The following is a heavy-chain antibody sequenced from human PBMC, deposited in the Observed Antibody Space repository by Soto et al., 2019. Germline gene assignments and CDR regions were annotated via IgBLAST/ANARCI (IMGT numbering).Heavy chain of an antibody. CDR3: ASGVPDYYGSGSYYSTHYYYGMDV. V-gene: IGHV1-18*01. CDR1: GYTFTSYG. D-gene: IGHD3-10*01. CDR2: ISAYNGNT. J-gene: IGHJ6*02. Sequence: QVQLVQSGAEVKKPGASVKVSCKASGYTFTSYGINWVRQAPGQGLEWMGWISAYNGNTNYAQKLQGRVTMTTDTSTSTAYMELRSLRSDDTAVYYCASGVPDYYGSGSYYSTHYYYGMDVWGQGTTVTVSS.